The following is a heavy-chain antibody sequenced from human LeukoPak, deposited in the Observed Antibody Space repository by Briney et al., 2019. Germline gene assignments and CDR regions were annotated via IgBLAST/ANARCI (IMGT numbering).Heavy chain of an antibody. D-gene: IGHD1-26*01. Sequence: HPGGSLRLSCAASGFTFSSYWMSWVRQAPGKGLEWVANIKQDGSEKYYVDSVKGRFTISRDNAKNSLYLQMNSLRAEDTAVYYCARYSGSYEVNYYYYYGMDVWGQGTTATVSS. V-gene: IGHV3-7*03. CDR1: GFTFSSYW. CDR3: ARYSGSYEVNYYYYYGMDV. CDR2: IKQDGSEK. J-gene: IGHJ6*02.